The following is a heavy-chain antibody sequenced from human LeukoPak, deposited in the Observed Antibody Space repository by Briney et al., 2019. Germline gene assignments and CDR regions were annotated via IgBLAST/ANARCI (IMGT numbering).Heavy chain of an antibody. D-gene: IGHD5-18*01. CDR1: GGSISSGDYY. CDR3: ARWGRGYSYGLFDY. J-gene: IGHJ4*02. V-gene: IGHV4-30-4*08. CDR2: IYYSGST. Sequence: PSQTLSLTCTVPGGSISSGDYYWSWIRQPPGKGLEWIGYIYYSGSTYYNPSLKSRVTISVDTSKNQFSLKLSSVTAADTAVYYCARWGRGYSYGLFDYWGQGTLVTVSS.